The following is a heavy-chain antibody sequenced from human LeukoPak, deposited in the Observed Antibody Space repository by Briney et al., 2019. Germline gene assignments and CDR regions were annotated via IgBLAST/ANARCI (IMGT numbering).Heavy chain of an antibody. J-gene: IGHJ6*03. V-gene: IGHV3-15*01. CDR3: TTGGSYYYYYYMDV. Sequence: GGSLRLSCAASGFTVSSNYMSWVRQAPGKGLEWVGRIKSKTDGGTTDYAAPVKGRFTISRDDSKNTLYLQMNSLKTEDTAVYYCTTGGSYYYYYYMDVWGKGTTVTVSS. CDR2: IKSKTDGGTT. CDR1: GFTVSSNY. D-gene: IGHD1-26*01.